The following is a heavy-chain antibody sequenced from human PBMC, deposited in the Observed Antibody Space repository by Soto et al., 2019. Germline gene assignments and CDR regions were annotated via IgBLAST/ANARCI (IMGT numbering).Heavy chain of an antibody. CDR1: GFTFRSYW. J-gene: IGHJ4*02. Sequence: GGPLRLSCSASGFTFRSYWMHWVRQVPGKGLVWVSRINTDGSATNYADSVKGRFTVSRDNAKNTQYLQMNSLRAEDTAVYYCARDGEGYWGQGTLVTVSS. CDR2: INTDGSAT. V-gene: IGHV3-74*01. D-gene: IGHD2-21*01. CDR3: ARDGEGY.